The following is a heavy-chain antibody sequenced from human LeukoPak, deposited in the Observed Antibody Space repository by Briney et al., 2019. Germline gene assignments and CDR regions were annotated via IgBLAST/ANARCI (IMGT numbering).Heavy chain of an antibody. V-gene: IGHV3-74*01. J-gene: IGHJ3*01. CDR1: GFTFSSYW. CDR2: IKTDGSNT. Sequence: GGSLRLSCAASGFTFSSYWMHWVRQAPGKGLVWVSRIKTDGSNTNYADSVKGRFTISRDNAKDTLYLQMSSLRAEDTAVYYCARDFLHLGGWGQGTMVTVSS. CDR3: ARDFLHLGG. D-gene: IGHD3-16*01.